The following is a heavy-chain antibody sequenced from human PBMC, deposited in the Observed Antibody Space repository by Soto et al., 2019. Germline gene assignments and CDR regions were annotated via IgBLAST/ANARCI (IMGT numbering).Heavy chain of an antibody. D-gene: IGHD3-10*01. CDR1: GGSVNSGSYY. CDR3: ARDSREFSSSGGMDV. V-gene: IGHV4-61*01. J-gene: IGHJ6*02. CDR2: LYYSGST. Sequence: QVQLQESGPGLVKPSETLSLTCTVSGGSVNSGSYYWSWIRQPPGKRLEWIGSLYYSGSTNYNPSLKSRVTISGDTSKNQFSLKLSSVTAADTAVYFCARDSREFSSSGGMDVWGQGTTVTVSS.